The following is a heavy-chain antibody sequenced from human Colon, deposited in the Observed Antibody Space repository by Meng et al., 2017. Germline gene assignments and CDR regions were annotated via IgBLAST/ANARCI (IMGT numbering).Heavy chain of an antibody. J-gene: IGHJ4*02. CDR1: GFKFDDYA. CDR3: VKDQTFSSGPFDY. CDR2: LDWNGKSI. Sequence: GGSLRPSCAASGFKFDDYALHWVRQAPGKGLEWVSGLDWNGKSIDYVDSVKGRFTISRDNARNSLYLQMNDLRTEDTALYYCVKDQTFSSGPFDYWGQGTLVTVSS. D-gene: IGHD6-25*01. V-gene: IGHV3-9*01.